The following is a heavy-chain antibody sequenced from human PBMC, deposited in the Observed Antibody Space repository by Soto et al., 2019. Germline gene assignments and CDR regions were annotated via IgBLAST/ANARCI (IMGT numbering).Heavy chain of an antibody. J-gene: IGHJ6*02. CDR3: AREVGYSYGKGYYYYYYGMDV. V-gene: IGHV1-69*06. CDR1: GGTFSSYA. CDR2: IIPIFGTA. D-gene: IGHD5-18*01. Sequence: QVQLVQSGAEVKKPGSSVKVSCKASGGTFSSYAISWVRQAPGQGLEWMGGIIPIFGTANYAQKFQGRVTITADKSTSTDYMELSSLRSEDTAVYYCAREVGYSYGKGYYYYYYGMDVWGQGTTVTVSS.